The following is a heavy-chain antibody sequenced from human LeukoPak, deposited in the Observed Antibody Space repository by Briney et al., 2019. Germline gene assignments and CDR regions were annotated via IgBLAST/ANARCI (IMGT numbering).Heavy chain of an antibody. J-gene: IGHJ4*02. CDR3: TTIRGFCSGRSCLGY. Sequence: PGGSLRLSCAVSGFTFSYAWMSWVRQAPGKGLEWVGRIKSKIDGGTTDYGAPVKGRFTISRDDSKNTLYLQMNSLKSEDTAVYYCTTIRGFCSGRSCLGYWGQGTLVTVSS. CDR1: GFTFSYAW. D-gene: IGHD2-15*01. CDR2: IKSKIDGGTT. V-gene: IGHV3-15*01.